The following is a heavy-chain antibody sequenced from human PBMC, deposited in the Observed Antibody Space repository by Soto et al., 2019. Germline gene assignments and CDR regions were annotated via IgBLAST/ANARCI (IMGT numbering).Heavy chain of an antibody. V-gene: IGHV5-51*01. Sequence: PGESLKISCKGSGYSFTSYWIGWVRQMPGKGLEWMGIIYPGDSDTRYSPSFQGQVTISADKSISTAYLQWSSLKASDTAMYYCARLTYYDILPGQPGAFDIWGQGTMATVSS. D-gene: IGHD3-9*01. CDR2: IYPGDSDT. CDR1: GYSFTSYW. J-gene: IGHJ3*02. CDR3: ARLTYYDILPGQPGAFDI.